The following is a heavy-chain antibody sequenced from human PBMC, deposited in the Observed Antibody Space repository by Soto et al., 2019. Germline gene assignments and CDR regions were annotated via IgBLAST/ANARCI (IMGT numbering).Heavy chain of an antibody. V-gene: IGHV1-18*01. J-gene: IGHJ4*02. D-gene: IGHD6-19*01. CDR1: GYTFTSYG. CDR2: ISAYNGNT. Sequence: ASVKVSCKASGYTFTSYGISWVRQAPGQGLEWMGWISAYNGNTNYAQKLQGRVTMTTDTSTSTAYMELRSLRSDDTAVYYCARAREQWLPTGKYFDYWGQGTLVTVSS. CDR3: ARAREQWLPTGKYFDY.